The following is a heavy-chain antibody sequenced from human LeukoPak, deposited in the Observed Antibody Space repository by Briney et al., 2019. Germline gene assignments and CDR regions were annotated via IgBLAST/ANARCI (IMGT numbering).Heavy chain of an antibody. Sequence: GGSLRLSCAASGFTFSSYWMSWVRQAPGKGLEWVSAISGSGGSTYYADSVKGRFTISRDNSKNTLYLQMNSLRAEDTAVYYCARDLGSMVRGTHAFDIWGQGTMVTVSS. J-gene: IGHJ3*02. D-gene: IGHD3-10*01. CDR2: ISGSGGST. CDR1: GFTFSSYW. CDR3: ARDLGSMVRGTHAFDI. V-gene: IGHV3-23*01.